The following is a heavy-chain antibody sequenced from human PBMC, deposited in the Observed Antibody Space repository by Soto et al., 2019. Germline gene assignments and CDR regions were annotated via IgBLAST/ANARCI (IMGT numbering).Heavy chain of an antibody. Sequence: QVQLQESGPGLVKPSETLSLTCTVSGGSISSYYWSWIRQPPGKGLEWIGYIYYSGSTTYNPSLMSRVTTSVDTSKNQFSRKLRSVTAAGTALYYCARHGGGSAWYGNWFDPWGQGTLVTVSS. J-gene: IGHJ5*02. D-gene: IGHD6-19*01. V-gene: IGHV4-59*01. CDR2: IYYSGST. CDR3: ARHGGGSAWYGNWFDP. CDR1: GGSISSYY.